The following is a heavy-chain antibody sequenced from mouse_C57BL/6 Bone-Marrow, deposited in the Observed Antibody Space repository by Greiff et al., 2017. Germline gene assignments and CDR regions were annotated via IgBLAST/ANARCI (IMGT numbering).Heavy chain of an antibody. Sequence: QLKQSGPELVKPGASVKISCKASGYSFTDYNMNWVKQSNGKSLEWIGVINPNYGTTSYNQKFKGKATLTVDQSSSTAYMQLNSLTSEDSAVYYCARGGQLGYYYAMDYWGQGTSVTVSS. D-gene: IGHD4-1*02. CDR3: ARGGQLGYYYAMDY. CDR1: GYSFTDYN. V-gene: IGHV1-39*01. CDR2: INPNYGTT. J-gene: IGHJ4*01.